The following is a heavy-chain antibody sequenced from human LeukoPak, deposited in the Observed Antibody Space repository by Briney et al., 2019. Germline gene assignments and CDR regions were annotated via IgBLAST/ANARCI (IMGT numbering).Heavy chain of an antibody. J-gene: IGHJ4*02. CDR3: ARANYDSSGYFDY. V-gene: IGHV3-30-3*01. Sequence: GGSLRLSFAASGFTFSSYAMHWVRQAPGKGLEWVAVISYDGSNKYYADSVKGRFTISRDNSKNTLYLQMNSLRAEDTAVYYCARANYDSSGYFDYWGQGTLVTVSS. CDR2: ISYDGSNK. D-gene: IGHD3-22*01. CDR1: GFTFSSYA.